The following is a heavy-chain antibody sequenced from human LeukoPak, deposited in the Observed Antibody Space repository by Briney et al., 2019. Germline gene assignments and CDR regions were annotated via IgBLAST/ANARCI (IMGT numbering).Heavy chain of an antibody. CDR1: GYTFTGYY. D-gene: IGHD3-9*01. Sequence: ASVKVSCKASGYTFTGYYMHWVRQAPGQGLEWMGWISAYNGNTNYAQKLQGRVTMTTDTSTSTAYMELRSLRSDDTAVYYCAREKGPGYDILTGYYLPGWFDPWGQGTLVTVSS. CDR2: ISAYNGNT. V-gene: IGHV1-18*04. CDR3: AREKGPGYDILTGYYLPGWFDP. J-gene: IGHJ5*02.